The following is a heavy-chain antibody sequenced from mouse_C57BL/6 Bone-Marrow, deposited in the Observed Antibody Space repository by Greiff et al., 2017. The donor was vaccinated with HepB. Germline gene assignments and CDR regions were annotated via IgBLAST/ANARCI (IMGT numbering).Heavy chain of an antibody. CDR3: ARRNYDSLYAMDY. V-gene: IGHV5-12*01. J-gene: IGHJ4*01. D-gene: IGHD2-4*01. CDR2: ISNGGGST. Sequence: EVQRVESGGGLVQPGGSLKLSCAASGFTFSDYYMYWVRQTPEKRLEWVAYISNGGGSTYYPDTVKGRFTISRDNAKNTLYLQMSRLKSEDTAMYYCARRNYDSLYAMDYWGQGTPVTVSS. CDR1: GFTFSDYY.